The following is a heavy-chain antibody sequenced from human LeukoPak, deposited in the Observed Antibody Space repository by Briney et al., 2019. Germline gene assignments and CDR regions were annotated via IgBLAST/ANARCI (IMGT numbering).Heavy chain of an antibody. CDR1: GFTFSSYA. D-gene: IGHD1-26*01. CDR2: ISGSGGRT. Sequence: PGGSLRLSCAASGFTFSSYAMYWVRQAPGKGLEWVSGISGSGGRTDYADSVKGRFTISRDNSKNTLYLQMNSLRAEDTAVYCCAKDGRGVGAYFDYYYMDVWGKGTTVTITS. V-gene: IGHV3-23*01. J-gene: IGHJ6*03. CDR3: AKDGRGVGAYFDYYYMDV.